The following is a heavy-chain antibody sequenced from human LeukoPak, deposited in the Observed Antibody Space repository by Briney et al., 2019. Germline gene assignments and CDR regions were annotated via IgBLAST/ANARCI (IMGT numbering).Heavy chain of an antibody. Sequence: SETLSLTCTVSGGSISSGSYYWSWIRQPAGKGLEWIGRIYTSGSTNYNPSLKSRVTISVDTSKNQFSLKLSSVTAADTAVYYCARSIPRVWVDYWGQGTLVTVSS. D-gene: IGHD6-13*01. CDR2: IYTSGST. J-gene: IGHJ4*02. V-gene: IGHV4-61*02. CDR1: GGSISSGSYY. CDR3: ARSIPRVWVDY.